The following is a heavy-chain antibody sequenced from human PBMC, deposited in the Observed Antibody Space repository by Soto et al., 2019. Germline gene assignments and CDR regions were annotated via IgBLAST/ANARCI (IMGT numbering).Heavy chain of an antibody. J-gene: IGHJ4*02. CDR3: ARHLRYCSSTSCYGRRTDF. V-gene: IGHV4-39*01. CDR1: GGSISSSSYY. CDR2: IYYSGTT. D-gene: IGHD2-2*01. Sequence: QLQLQESGPGLVKPSETLSLTCTVSGGSISSSSYYWGWIRQPPGKGLEWIGTIYYSGTTYYNPSLESRVTISVDTSKNQFSLKLNSVTAADTAVYSCARHLRYCSSTSCYGRRTDFWGQGTMVTVSS.